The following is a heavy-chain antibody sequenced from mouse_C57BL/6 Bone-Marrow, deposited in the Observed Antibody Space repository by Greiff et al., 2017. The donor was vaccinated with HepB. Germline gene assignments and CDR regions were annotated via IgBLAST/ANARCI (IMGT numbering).Heavy chain of an antibody. D-gene: IGHD1-1*01. CDR1: GFSLTSYG. V-gene: IGHV2-5*01. CDR3: ALNYGVYWYIGV. CDR2: IWRGGST. Sequence: VQLQQSGPGLVQPSQSLSITCTVSGFSLTSYGVHWVRQSPGKGLEWLGVIWRGGSTDYNAAYMSRLSITKDNSKSQVFFKMNSLQADDTAIYYCALNYGVYWYIGVWGTGTAVTVSS. J-gene: IGHJ1*03.